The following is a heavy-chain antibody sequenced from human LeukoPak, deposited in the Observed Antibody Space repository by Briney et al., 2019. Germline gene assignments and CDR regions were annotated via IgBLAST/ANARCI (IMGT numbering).Heavy chain of an antibody. CDR2: INSDGSST. CDR1: GFTFSNYW. J-gene: IGHJ4*02. V-gene: IGHV3-74*01. CDR3: VSENYYDRKFDY. Sequence: GGSLRLSCAASGFTFSNYWMHWVRQAPGKGLVWVSRINSDGSSTTYADSVKGRFTISRDNAKNTLYLQMNSLRAEDTAAYYCVSENYYDRKFDYWGQGTLVTVSS. D-gene: IGHD3-22*01.